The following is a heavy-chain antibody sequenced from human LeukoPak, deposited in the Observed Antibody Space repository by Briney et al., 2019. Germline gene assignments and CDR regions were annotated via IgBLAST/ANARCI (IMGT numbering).Heavy chain of an antibody. Sequence: PSETLSLTCTVSGGSISSGGYYWSWIRQHPGKGLEWIGYIYYSGSTYYNPSLKSRVTISVDTSKNQFSLKLSSVTAADTAVYYCARDRYQLERRVSYGMDVWGQGTTVTVSS. V-gene: IGHV4-31*03. D-gene: IGHD1-1*01. CDR3: ARDRYQLERRVSYGMDV. CDR1: GGSISSGGYY. J-gene: IGHJ6*02. CDR2: IYYSGST.